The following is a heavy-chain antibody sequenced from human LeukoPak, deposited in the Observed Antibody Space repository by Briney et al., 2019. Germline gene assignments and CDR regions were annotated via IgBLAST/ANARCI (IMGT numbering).Heavy chain of an antibody. D-gene: IGHD4-17*01. CDR1: GGSFSGYY. Sequence: SETLSLTCAVYGGSFSGYYWSWIRQPPGKGLEWIGEINHSGSTNYNPSLKSRVTISVDTSKNQFSLKLSSVTAADTAVYYCASLSQLGSYGEYVTDAFDIWGQGTMVTVSS. J-gene: IGHJ3*02. CDR3: ASLSQLGSYGEYVTDAFDI. V-gene: IGHV4-34*01. CDR2: INHSGST.